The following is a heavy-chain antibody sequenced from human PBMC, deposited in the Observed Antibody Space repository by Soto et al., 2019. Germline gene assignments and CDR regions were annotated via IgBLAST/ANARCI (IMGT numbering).Heavy chain of an antibody. J-gene: IGHJ4*02. CDR1: GYTFTSYA. CDR3: ARVITGTTWFDY. Sequence: ASVKVSCKASGYTFTSYAMHWVRQAPGQRLEWMGWINAGNGNTKYSQKFQGRVTITRDTSASTAYMELSSLRSEDTAVYYCARVITGTTWFDYWVQGTLVTVSS. CDR2: INAGNGNT. D-gene: IGHD1-20*01. V-gene: IGHV1-3*01.